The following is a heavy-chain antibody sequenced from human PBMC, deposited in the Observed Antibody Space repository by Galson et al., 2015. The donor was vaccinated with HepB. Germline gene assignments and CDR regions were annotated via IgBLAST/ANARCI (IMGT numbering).Heavy chain of an antibody. CDR1: GYSFTSYW. CDR2: IYPGDSDT. D-gene: IGHD3-22*01. V-gene: IGHV5-51*01. CDR3: ARQYYYDSSGYHGWFDP. Sequence: QSGAEVKKPGESLKISCKGSGYSFTSYWIGWVRQMPGKGLEWMGIIYPGDSDTRYSPSFQGQVTISADKSISTAYLQWSSLKASDTAMYYCARQYYYDSSGYHGWFDPWGQGTLVTVSS. J-gene: IGHJ5*02.